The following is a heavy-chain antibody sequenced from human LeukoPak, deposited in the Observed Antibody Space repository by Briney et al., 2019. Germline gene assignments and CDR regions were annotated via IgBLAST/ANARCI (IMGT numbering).Heavy chain of an antibody. V-gene: IGHV3-23*01. CDR1: GFTFSSYA. D-gene: IGHD3-16*01. CDR3: AKLQAAMIYGMDV. CDR2: ISGRGGST. J-gene: IGHJ6*02. Sequence: PGGSLRLSCAASGFTFSSYAMSWVRQAPGKGLEWVSAISGRGGSTYYADSGKGRFTISRDNSKNTLYLQMNSLRAEDTAVYYCAKLQAAMIYGMDVWGQGTTVTVSS.